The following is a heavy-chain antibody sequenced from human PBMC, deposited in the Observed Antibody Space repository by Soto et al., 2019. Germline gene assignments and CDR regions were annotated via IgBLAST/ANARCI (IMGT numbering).Heavy chain of an antibody. CDR3: ARDYRVLRFYGMDV. Sequence: RASVKVSCKASGYTFTGYYMHWVRQAPGQGLEWMGWINPNSGGTNYAQKFQGRVTMTRDTSISTAYMELSRLRSDDTAVYYCARDYRVLRFYGMDVWGQGTTVTVSS. V-gene: IGHV1-2*02. CDR1: GYTFTGYY. D-gene: IGHD3-3*01. CDR2: INPNSGGT. J-gene: IGHJ6*02.